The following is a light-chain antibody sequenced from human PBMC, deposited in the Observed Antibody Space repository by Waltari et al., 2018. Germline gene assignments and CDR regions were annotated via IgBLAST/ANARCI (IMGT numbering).Light chain of an antibody. Sequence: IVLTQSPATLSLSPGERATLPCRASQSVSSYLGWYQQTPGQAPRLLIYDASNRATGIPARFSGSGSGTDFTLTISSLEPEDFAVYYCQQRSDWPPHFGQGTRLEMK. CDR3: QQRSDWPPH. CDR2: DAS. J-gene: IGKJ5*01. V-gene: IGKV3-11*01. CDR1: QSVSSY.